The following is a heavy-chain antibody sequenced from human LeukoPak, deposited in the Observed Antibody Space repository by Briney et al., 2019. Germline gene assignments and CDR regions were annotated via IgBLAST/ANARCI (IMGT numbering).Heavy chain of an antibody. V-gene: IGHV3-21*01. D-gene: IGHD3-10*01. CDR3: ARENYYGSGSPLDY. J-gene: IGHJ4*02. Sequence: SVKGRFTISRDNAKNSLYLQMNSLRTEDTAVYFCARENYYGSGSPLDYWGQGTLVTVSS.